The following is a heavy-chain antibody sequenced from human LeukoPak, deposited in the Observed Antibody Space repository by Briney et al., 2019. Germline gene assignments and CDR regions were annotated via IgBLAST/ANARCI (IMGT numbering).Heavy chain of an antibody. D-gene: IGHD2-8*02. CDR1: GYTFDENH. CDR3: ARAGDESTGHYDSLHF. J-gene: IGHJ3*01. V-gene: IGHV1-2*02. CDR2: INPKSGAT. Sequence: ASVKVSCKASGYTFDENHIHWGRQAPGQGPEWMGWINPKSGATDSAQQFQGRLTITRDTAIGTASMDLSGLRLDDTGIYYCARAGDESTGHYDSLHFWGQGTMVTVSS.